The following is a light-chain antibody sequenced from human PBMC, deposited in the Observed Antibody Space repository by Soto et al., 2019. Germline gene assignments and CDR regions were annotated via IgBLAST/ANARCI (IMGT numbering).Light chain of an antibody. V-gene: IGKV3-20*01. Sequence: EIVLTQSPATLSLSPGERATLSCRASQSLTSNYIAWYQKRPGQDHRLLIDGASRRASGVPDRFSVIAYGTDFTLTISSLETEDFAVYYCQQYGGTLWTFGQGTKVDNK. CDR1: QSLTSNY. J-gene: IGKJ1*01. CDR2: GAS. CDR3: QQYGGTLWT.